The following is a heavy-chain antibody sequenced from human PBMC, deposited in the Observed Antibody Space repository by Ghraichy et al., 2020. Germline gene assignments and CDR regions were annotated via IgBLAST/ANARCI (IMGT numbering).Heavy chain of an antibody. J-gene: IGHJ6*02. CDR3: ARTPDIVVVPAKGVSYYYYGMDV. D-gene: IGHD2-2*01. CDR2: IYYSGST. CDR1: GGSVSSGSYY. Sequence: SETLSLTCTVSGGSVSSGSYYWSWIRQPPGKGLEWIGYIYYSGSTNYNPSLKSRVTISVDTSKNQFSLKLSSVTAADTAVYYCARTPDIVVVPAKGVSYYYYGMDVWGQGTTVTVSS. V-gene: IGHV4-61*01.